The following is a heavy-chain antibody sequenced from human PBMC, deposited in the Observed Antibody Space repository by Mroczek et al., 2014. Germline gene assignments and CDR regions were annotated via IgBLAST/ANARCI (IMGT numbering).Heavy chain of an antibody. D-gene: IGHD1-26*01. V-gene: IGHV3-21*01. CDR1: GFTFSSYS. CDR2: ISSSSSYI. J-gene: IGHJ3*02. CDR3: ARDLIRGSYTEVGAFDI. Sequence: ESGGGLVKPGGSLRLSCAASGFTFSSYSMNWVRQAPGKGLEWVSSISSSSSYIYYADSVKGRFTISRDNAKNSLYLQMNSLRAEDTAVYYCARDLIRGSYTEVGAFDIWGQGTMVTVSS.